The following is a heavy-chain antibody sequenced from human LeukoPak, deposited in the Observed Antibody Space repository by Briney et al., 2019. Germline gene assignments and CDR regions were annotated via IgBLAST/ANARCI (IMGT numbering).Heavy chain of an antibody. CDR1: GGTFISYA. D-gene: IGHD4-17*01. CDR2: IIPIFGTA. J-gene: IGHJ4*02. CDR3: ARERGDYGDYGYFDY. Sequence: SVKVSCKASGGTFISYAISWVRQAPGQGLEWMGGIIPIFGTANYAQKFQGRVTITTDESTSTAYMELSSLRSEDTAVYYCARERGDYGDYGYFDYWGQGTLVTVSS. V-gene: IGHV1-69*05.